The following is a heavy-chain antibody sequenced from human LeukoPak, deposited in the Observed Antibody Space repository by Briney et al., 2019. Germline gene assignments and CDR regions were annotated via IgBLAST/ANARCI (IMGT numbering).Heavy chain of an antibody. CDR1: GFTFSSYW. D-gene: IGHD1-1*01. J-gene: IGHJ5*02. V-gene: IGHV3-74*01. Sequence: LTGGSLRLSCAASGFTFSSYWMHWVRQAPGKGLVWVSRIKSDGSSTSYADSVKGRFTISRDNAKNTLYLQMNSLRAEDTAVYYCAREGGMNWFDPWGQGTLVTVSS. CDR3: AREGGMNWFDP. CDR2: IKSDGSST.